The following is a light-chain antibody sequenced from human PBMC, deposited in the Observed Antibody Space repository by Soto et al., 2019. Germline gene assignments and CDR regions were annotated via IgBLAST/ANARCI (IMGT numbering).Light chain of an antibody. J-gene: IGLJ2*01. CDR3: SSYTSSSTVV. Sequence: QSVLTQPASVSGSPGQSITISCTGTSSDVGGYNYGSWYQQHPGKAPKLMIYDVSNRPSGVSNRFSGSKSGNTASLTISGLQAADEADYYCSSYTSSSTVVFGGGTKLTVL. CDR1: SSDVGGYNY. CDR2: DVS. V-gene: IGLV2-14*01.